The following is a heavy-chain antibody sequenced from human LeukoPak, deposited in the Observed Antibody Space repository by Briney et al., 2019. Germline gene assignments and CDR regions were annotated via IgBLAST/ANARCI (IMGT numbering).Heavy chain of an antibody. CDR2: IYYSGST. Sequence: SETLSLTCTVSGGSISSGDYYWRWIRQPPGKGLEWIGYIYYSGSTYYNPSLKGRVTISVDTSKNQCSLKLSSVTAADTAVYYCARDVDSSGYIDYWGQGTLVTISS. D-gene: IGHD3-22*01. V-gene: IGHV4-30-4*01. CDR1: GGSISSGDYY. J-gene: IGHJ4*02. CDR3: ARDVDSSGYIDY.